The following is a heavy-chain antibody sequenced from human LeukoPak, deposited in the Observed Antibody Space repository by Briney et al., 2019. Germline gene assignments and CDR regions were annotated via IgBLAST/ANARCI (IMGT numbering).Heavy chain of an antibody. CDR1: GFTFSSYA. CDR2: ISSSSGTT. CDR3: TVSFDH. V-gene: IGHV3-48*01. D-gene: IGHD5/OR15-5a*01. J-gene: IGHJ4*02. Sequence: PGGSLRLSCAASGFTFSSYAMSWVRQAPGKGLEWVSHISSSSGTTDYADSVKGRFTISRDNAKNSLYLQMNRLRAEDTAVYYCTVSFDHWGQGTLVTVSS.